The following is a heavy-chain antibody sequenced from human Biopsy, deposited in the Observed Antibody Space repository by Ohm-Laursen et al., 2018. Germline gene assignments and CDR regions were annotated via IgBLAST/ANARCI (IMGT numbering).Heavy chain of an antibody. CDR1: GYSIIPSGPEN. Sequence: TLSLTCTLSGYSIIPSGPENWSWIRQPAGKGLEWIGRIYTSGSTNFNPSPKSRVTMSIDTSKNQFSLRLSSVTAADTAVYYCARAAFGPFDSWGQGALVTVSS. CDR2: IYTSGST. J-gene: IGHJ4*02. D-gene: IGHD3-16*01. V-gene: IGHV4-61*02. CDR3: ARAAFGPFDS.